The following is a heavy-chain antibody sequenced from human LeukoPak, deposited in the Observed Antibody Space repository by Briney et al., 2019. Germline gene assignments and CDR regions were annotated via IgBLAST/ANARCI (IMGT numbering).Heavy chain of an antibody. CDR2: IYYSGST. CDR3: ARASFGDPGYMDV. Sequence: PSETLSLTCSVSDDSITMYYWTWIRQPPGKGLEWIGYIYYSGSTNYNPSLKSRVTISVDTSKNQFSLKLSSVTAADTAVYYCARASFGDPGYMDVWGKGTTVTISS. CDR1: DDSITMYY. D-gene: IGHD2/OR15-2a*01. J-gene: IGHJ6*03. V-gene: IGHV4-59*01.